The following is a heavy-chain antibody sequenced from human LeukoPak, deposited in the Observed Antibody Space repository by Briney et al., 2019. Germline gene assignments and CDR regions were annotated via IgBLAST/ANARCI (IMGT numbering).Heavy chain of an antibody. CDR1: GGSISNGSYC. D-gene: IGHD6-19*01. V-gene: IGHV4-61*02. J-gene: IGHJ4*02. CDR3: AGAPYRSDRVSPVPFDY. CDR2: FYISGNT. Sequence: PSETLSLTCTVSGGSISNGSYCWSWVRQPAGKGLEWIGRFYISGNTNYNPSLKNRVTISVDTSENQFSLKMDSVTAADTAVYYCAGAPYRSDRVSPVPFDYWGQGILVTVSS.